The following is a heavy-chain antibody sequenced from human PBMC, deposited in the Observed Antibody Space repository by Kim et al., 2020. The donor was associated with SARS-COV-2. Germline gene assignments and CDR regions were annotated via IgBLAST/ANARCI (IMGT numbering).Heavy chain of an antibody. CDR2: VFYSGRT. J-gene: IGHJ4*02. V-gene: IGHV4-39*01. CDR1: GGSISSRTFY. D-gene: IGHD1-26*01. Sequence: SETLSLTCTVSGGSISSRTFYWGWIRQSPGTGLEWIGSVFYSGRTKYNPSLKSRVTISVDTSRNHFSLNLGPVTAADTAAYYCARRYSGSYFFDYWGQGALVTVSS. CDR3: ARRYSGSYFFDY.